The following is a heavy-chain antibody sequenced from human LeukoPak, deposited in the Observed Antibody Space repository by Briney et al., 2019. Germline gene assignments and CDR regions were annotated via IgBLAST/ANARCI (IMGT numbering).Heavy chain of an antibody. Sequence: PGGSLRLSCAASGFTLSAHGMNWVRQAPGKGLEWLTFIQYDGNNKYYSDSVKGRFTISRDNAKNSLYLQMNSLRAEDTAVYYCAELGITMIGGVWGKGTTVTISS. CDR2: IQYDGNNK. J-gene: IGHJ6*04. CDR1: GFTLSAHG. V-gene: IGHV3-30*02. D-gene: IGHD3-10*02. CDR3: AELGITMIGGV.